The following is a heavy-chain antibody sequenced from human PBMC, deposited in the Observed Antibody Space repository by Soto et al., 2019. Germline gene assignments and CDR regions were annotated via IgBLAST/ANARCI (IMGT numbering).Heavy chain of an antibody. Sequence: GSLRLSXAASGFIFEXFGRSWVRQDLGKGLEWISSISGSGFKKYYADSVKGRFTISRDNSKSTVYLELNNLSAEDTAVYHCAKNQGVELVPLATVDWFDPWGQGSVVTVSS. D-gene: IGHD1-26*01. CDR3: AKNQGVELVPLATVDWFDP. V-gene: IGHV3-23*01. J-gene: IGHJ5*02. CDR1: GFIFEXFG. CDR2: ISGSGFKK.